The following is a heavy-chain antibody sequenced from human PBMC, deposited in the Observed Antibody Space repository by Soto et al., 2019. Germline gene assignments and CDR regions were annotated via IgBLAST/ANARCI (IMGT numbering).Heavy chain of an antibody. Sequence: EVQLVESGGGLVKPGGSLRLSCAASGFAFSSFTMNWVRQAPGKGLQWVSSISSTGDYIYYADSLKGRFTISRDNAKNSLYLQMNNLRAEDTAVYYCARGYDIALVSGAIRVAYFDYGGQGTLVSVSS. V-gene: IGHV3-21*01. CDR1: GFAFSSFT. CDR3: ARGYDIALVSGAIRVAYFDY. D-gene: IGHD2-2*02. J-gene: IGHJ4*02. CDR2: ISSTGDYI.